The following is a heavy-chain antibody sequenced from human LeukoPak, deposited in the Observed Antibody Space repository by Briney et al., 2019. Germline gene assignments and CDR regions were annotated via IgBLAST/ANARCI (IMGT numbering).Heavy chain of an antibody. Sequence: ASVKVSCKASGGTFSSYAISWVRQAPGQGLEWTGGIIPIFGTANYAQKFQGRVTITADESTSTAYMELSSLRSEDTAVYYCAREEKANVRRYGYGPPPYYYYYGMDVWGQGTTVTVSS. V-gene: IGHV1-69*13. CDR3: AREEKANVRRYGYGPPPYYYYYGMDV. CDR2: IIPIFGTA. CDR1: GGTFSSYA. J-gene: IGHJ6*02. D-gene: IGHD5-18*01.